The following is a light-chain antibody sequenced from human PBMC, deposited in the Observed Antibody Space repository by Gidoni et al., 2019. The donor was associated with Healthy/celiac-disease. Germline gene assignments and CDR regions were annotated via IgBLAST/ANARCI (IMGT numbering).Light chain of an antibody. CDR2: EVS. Sequence: QSALTQPPSASGSPGPSVTISCTGTRRYVGGYNYVSGYQQPPGNAPKLMIYEVSKRPSGVPDRFSGSKSGNTASLTVSGLQAEDEADYYCSSYAGSNKSVVFGGGTKLTVL. V-gene: IGLV2-8*01. J-gene: IGLJ2*01. CDR3: SSYAGSNKSVV. CDR1: RRYVGGYNY.